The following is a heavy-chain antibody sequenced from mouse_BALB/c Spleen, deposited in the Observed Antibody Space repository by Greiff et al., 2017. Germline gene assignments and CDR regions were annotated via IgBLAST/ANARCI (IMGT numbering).Heavy chain of an antibody. CDR1: GFYIIDYY. D-gene: IGHD1-1*01. Sequence: EVQLQESGAELVRSGPSVNLSCTASGFYIIDYYMHWVKQRPEQGLEWIGRIDRENGVTENAPKFQGKATMTADTSSNTAYLQLSSLTSEDTAVYCCNPTVVDTDWYYFVWGEGATVTVSA. CDR3: NPTVVDTDWYYFV. J-gene: IGHJ1*01. CDR2: IDRENGVT. V-gene: IGHV14-4*02.